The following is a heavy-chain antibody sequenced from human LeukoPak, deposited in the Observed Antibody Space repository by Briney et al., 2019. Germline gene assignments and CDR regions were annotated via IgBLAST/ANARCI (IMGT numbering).Heavy chain of an antibody. CDR2: NYYSGST. Sequence: SETLSLTCTVSGGSISSGGYYWSWIRQHPGKGLEWIGYNYYSGSTYYNPSLKSRVTISVDTSKNQFSLKLSSVTAADTAVYYCAREKTGRIAAAGTNYFDYWGQGTLVTVSS. CDR1: GGSISSGGYY. CDR3: AREKTGRIAAAGTNYFDY. D-gene: IGHD6-13*01. J-gene: IGHJ4*02. V-gene: IGHV4-31*03.